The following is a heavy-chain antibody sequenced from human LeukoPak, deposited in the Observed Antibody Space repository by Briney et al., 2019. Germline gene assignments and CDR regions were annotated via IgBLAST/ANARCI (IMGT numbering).Heavy chain of an antibody. J-gene: IGHJ3*01. CDR2: LSGSGRLI. Sequence: GGSLRLSCAASGFSFSSVTMNWVRQAPGKALEWVSSLSGSGRLIWYAGSVKGRFTISRDNAANFLFLQMNSLRVEDPAVYYCARDLQTGLAFDAWGQGTVVAVSS. CDR1: GFSFSSVT. CDR3: ARDLQTGLAFDA. D-gene: IGHD7-27*01. V-gene: IGHV3-21*06.